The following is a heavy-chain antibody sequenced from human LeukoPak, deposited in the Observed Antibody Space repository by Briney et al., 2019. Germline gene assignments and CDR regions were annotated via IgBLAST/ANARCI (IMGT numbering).Heavy chain of an antibody. CDR2: ISNDGRVT. D-gene: IGHD3-10*01. J-gene: IGHJ4*02. V-gene: IGHV3-30*04. CDR3: AREGFSSGSAGIFDC. CDR1: GFTFSTSH. Sequence: GGSLRLSCAASGFTFSTSHMHWVRQAPGKGLEWVALISNDGRVTLHADSVKGRFTISRDNSKNTLYLQMHGLGDEDTAVYYCAREGFSSGSAGIFDCWGQGILVSISS.